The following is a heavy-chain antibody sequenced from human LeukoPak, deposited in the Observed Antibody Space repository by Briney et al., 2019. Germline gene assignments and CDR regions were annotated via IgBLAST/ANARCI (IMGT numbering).Heavy chain of an antibody. J-gene: IGHJ6*02. CDR2: INPSGGST. D-gene: IGHD3-9*01. CDR3: ARDQYYDILTGYYWNGGPWGMDV. V-gene: IGHV1-46*01. Sequence: ASVKVSYKASGYIFTGYYMHWVRQAPGQGLEWMGIINPSGGSTSYAQKFQGRVTITRDTSTSTVYMEVSSLRSEDTAVYYCARDQYYDILTGYYWNGGPWGMDVWGQGTTVTVS. CDR1: GYIFTGYY.